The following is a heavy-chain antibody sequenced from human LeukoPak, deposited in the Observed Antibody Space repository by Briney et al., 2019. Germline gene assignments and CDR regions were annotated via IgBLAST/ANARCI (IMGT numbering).Heavy chain of an antibody. CDR1: GYTFTSYA. CDR3: ARDTEAYYFDY. J-gene: IGHJ4*02. V-gene: IGHV1-3*01. Sequence: ASVKVSCKASGYTFTSYAMHWVRQAPGQRLEWTGWINAGNGNTKYSQKFQGRVTITRDTSASTAYMELSSLRSEDTAVYYCARDTEAYYFDYWGQGTLVTVSS. CDR2: INAGNGNT.